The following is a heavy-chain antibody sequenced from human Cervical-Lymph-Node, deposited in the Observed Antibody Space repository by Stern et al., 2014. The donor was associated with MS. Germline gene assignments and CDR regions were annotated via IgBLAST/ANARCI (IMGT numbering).Heavy chain of an antibody. J-gene: IGHJ4*02. CDR3: ARDVWWDQSGPPLDH. CDR2: MSSDGSNK. CDR1: GFTFSNYP. V-gene: IGHV3-30*04. D-gene: IGHD2-21*01. Sequence: DQLVESGGGVVQPGRSLRLSCVASGFTFSNYPIHWVRQAPGKGLEWVAVMSSDGSNKYYADSVKGRFTISRDDSKNTLYLQMNSLRADDTAVYYCARDVWWDQSGPPLDHWGQGTLVTVSS.